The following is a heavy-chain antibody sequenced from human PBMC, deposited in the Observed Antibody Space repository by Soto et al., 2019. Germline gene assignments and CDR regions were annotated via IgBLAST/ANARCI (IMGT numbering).Heavy chain of an antibody. J-gene: IGHJ4*02. CDR1: GGIFNSYT. CDR3: ATSYGSGSTHFDS. D-gene: IGHD3-10*01. CDR2: VNPIVGMS. Sequence: QVQLMQSGPEVKKPGSSVKVSCTASGGIFNSYTLNWVRQAPGQRPEWVGRVNPIVGMSSSASKFQGRVTMTADKSTNRAYLDLTGLKSEDTAVYYCATSYGSGSTHFDSWGQGTLVTVSS. V-gene: IGHV1-69*02.